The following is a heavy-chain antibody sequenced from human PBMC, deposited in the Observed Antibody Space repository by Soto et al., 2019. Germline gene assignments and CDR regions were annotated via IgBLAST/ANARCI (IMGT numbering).Heavy chain of an antibody. J-gene: IGHJ4*02. CDR2: INPNGGST. Sequence: QVQLVQSGAEVKKPGASVKLSCKASGYTFTSYYIHWVRQAPGQGLEWIGIINPNGGSTNYAHNFTGRLTVTRDTSTATVYMELCALTSEDTAVYYCARGLGLGDYWGQGTLVTVSS. D-gene: IGHD3-9*01. CDR3: ARGLGLGDY. CDR1: GYTFTSYY. V-gene: IGHV1-46*01.